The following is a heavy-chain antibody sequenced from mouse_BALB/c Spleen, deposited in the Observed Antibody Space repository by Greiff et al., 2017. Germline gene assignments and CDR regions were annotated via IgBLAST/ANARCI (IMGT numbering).Heavy chain of an antibody. CDR3: ARDYGNYGYFDV. CDR2: IYYSGTI. V-gene: IGHV3-5*02. J-gene: IGHJ1*01. D-gene: IGHD2-1*01. CDR1: GISITTGNYR. Sequence: VQLQQSGPGLVKPSQTVSLTCTVTGISITTGNYRWSWIRQFPGNKLEWIGYIYYSGTITYNPSLTSRTTITRDTSKNQFFLEMNSLTAEDTATYYCARDYGNYGYFDVWGAGTTVTVSS.